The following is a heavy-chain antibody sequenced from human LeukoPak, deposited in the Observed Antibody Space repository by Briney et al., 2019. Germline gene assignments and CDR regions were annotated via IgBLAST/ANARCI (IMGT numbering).Heavy chain of an antibody. D-gene: IGHD6-19*01. J-gene: IGHJ4*02. CDR1: GGSIRSYY. V-gene: IGHV4-59*01. CDR2: IYYSGST. CDR3: ARGGSGWLFDY. Sequence: SETLSLTCTVSGGSIRSYYWSWIRQPPGKGLEWIGYIYYSGSTNYNPSLKSRDTISVDTSKNQFSLKVSSVTAADTAVYYCARGGSGWLFDYWGQGTLVTVSS.